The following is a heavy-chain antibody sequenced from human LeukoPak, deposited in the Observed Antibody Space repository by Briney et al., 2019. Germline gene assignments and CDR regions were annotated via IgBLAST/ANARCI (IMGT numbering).Heavy chain of an antibody. D-gene: IGHD2-15*01. V-gene: IGHV3-23*01. CDR3: AVGYCSGGSCYHRAYYYGMDV. J-gene: IGHJ6*02. Sequence: GGSLRLSCAASGFTFINSAMDWVRQAPGKGLEWVSGISGSGGTTYYADSVKGRFTISRDNSKSTLYLQMNSLRAEDTAVYYCAVGYCSGGSCYHRAYYYGMDVWGQGTTVTVSS. CDR1: GFTFINSA. CDR2: ISGSGGTT.